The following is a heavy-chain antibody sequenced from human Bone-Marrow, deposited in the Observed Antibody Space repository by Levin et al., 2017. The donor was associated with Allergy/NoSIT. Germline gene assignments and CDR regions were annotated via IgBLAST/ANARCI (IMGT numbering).Heavy chain of an antibody. Sequence: GESLKISCKTAKYTFTDHYLHWVRQAPGQGLEWMGWINPDNGGTQQAQKFQGRVTMTRDTSTNTAFLELSSLVSNDTAVYYCAREAFRDGWNSDFDFWGQGTLVTVSS. J-gene: IGHJ4*02. CDR1: KYTFTDHY. CDR3: AREAFRDGWNSDFDF. V-gene: IGHV1-2*02. CDR2: INPDNGGT. D-gene: IGHD1-7*01.